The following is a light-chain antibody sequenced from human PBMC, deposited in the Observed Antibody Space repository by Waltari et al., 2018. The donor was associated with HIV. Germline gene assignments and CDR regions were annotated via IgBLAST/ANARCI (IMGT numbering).Light chain of an antibody. CDR1: QSVDIY. CDR3: QQYYSYPS. J-gene: IGKJ2*03. Sequence: DIQMTQSPTTLSASVGDRVTITCRASQSVDIYLAWYQQKPVKAPKLLIYETSTSESGVPSRFSGSGSGTEFTLTISSLQPEDFGTYYCQQYYSYPSFGQGTRLEI. V-gene: IGKV1-5*03. CDR2: ETS.